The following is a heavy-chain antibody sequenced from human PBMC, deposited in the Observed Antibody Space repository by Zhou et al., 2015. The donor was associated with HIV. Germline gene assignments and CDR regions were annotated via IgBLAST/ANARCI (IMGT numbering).Heavy chain of an antibody. CDR2: ISTYNGDT. CDR1: GYTFTSYG. J-gene: IGHJ4*02. CDR3: AAGEGTYGYF. D-gene: IGHD5-18*01. V-gene: IGHV1-18*01. Sequence: QVHLVQSGAAVKKPGASVKVSCKASGYTFTSYGISWVRQAPGHGLEWMGWISTYNGDTRYSQKFQGRVTMTTDTSTNTAYMELRSLKSDDTAFYYCAAGEGTYGYFWGQGTLVTVSS.